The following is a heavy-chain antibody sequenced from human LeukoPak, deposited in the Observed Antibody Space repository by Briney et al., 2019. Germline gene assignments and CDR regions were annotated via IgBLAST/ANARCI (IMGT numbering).Heavy chain of an antibody. V-gene: IGHV3-20*04. D-gene: IGHD6-13*01. Sequence: GGSLRLSCAASGFTFDDYGMGWVRQAPGKGLEWVSAINWNGGSIGYADSVKGRFTISRDNAKNSLYLQINNLRAEDTALYYCAKLPGVSAAGYFDYWGQGTLVTLSS. CDR3: AKLPGVSAAGYFDY. J-gene: IGHJ4*02. CDR2: INWNGGSI. CDR1: GFTFDDYG.